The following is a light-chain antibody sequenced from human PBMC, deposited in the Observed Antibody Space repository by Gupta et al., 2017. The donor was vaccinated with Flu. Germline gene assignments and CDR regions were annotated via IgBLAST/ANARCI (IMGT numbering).Light chain of an antibody. Sequence: IVMTQSPATLSVSPGERATLSCRASQSVSSNLAWYQQKPGQAPRLLIYGAPTRATGIPARFSGSGSGTEFTLTISSLQSEDFAVYYCQQYNNGPPPSTFGQGTRLEIK. CDR2: GAP. CDR3: QQYNNGPPPST. CDR1: QSVSSN. J-gene: IGKJ5*01. V-gene: IGKV3-15*01.